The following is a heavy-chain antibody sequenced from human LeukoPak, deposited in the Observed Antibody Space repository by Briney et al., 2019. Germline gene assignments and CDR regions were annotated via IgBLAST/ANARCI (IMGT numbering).Heavy chain of an antibody. CDR3: ARSIAAAVWFDP. CDR2: IYYSGST. J-gene: IGHJ5*02. D-gene: IGHD6-13*01. V-gene: IGHV4-59*01. Sequence: PSETLSLTCTVSGGSISSYYWSWIRQPPGKGLEWIGYIYYSGSTNYNPSLKSRVTISVDTSKNQFSLKLSSVTAADTAMYYCARSIAAAVWFDPWGQGTLVTVSS. CDR1: GGSISSYY.